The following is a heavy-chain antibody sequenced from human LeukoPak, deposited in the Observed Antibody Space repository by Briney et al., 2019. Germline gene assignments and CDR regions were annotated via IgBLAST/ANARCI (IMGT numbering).Heavy chain of an antibody. CDR2: IRYDGSSK. CDR3: TKDHTINSYYMDV. CDR1: GFTFSNYG. D-gene: IGHD2-2*01. Sequence: PGGSLRPSCAASGFTFSNYGMHWVRQAPGKGLEWVAFIRYDGSSKYYADSVKGRFTISRDDSKNTLYLHMNSLRAEDAAVYYCTKDHTINSYYMDVWGKGTTVTVSS. V-gene: IGHV3-30*02. J-gene: IGHJ6*03.